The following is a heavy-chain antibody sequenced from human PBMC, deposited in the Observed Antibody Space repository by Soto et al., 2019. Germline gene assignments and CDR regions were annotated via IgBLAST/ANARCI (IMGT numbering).Heavy chain of an antibody. J-gene: IGHJ4*02. CDR2: IYYSGST. Sequence: SETLSLTCTVSGDSISSTNYYWGWIRQPPGRGLEWIGNIYYSGSTYYNPSLKSRVAISEDTSKKQFSLRLSSVTAAETAVYYCARFNNGFTYWGQGTLVTVSS. CDR3: ARFNNGFTY. D-gene: IGHD2-8*01. CDR1: GDSISSTNYY. V-gene: IGHV4-39*01.